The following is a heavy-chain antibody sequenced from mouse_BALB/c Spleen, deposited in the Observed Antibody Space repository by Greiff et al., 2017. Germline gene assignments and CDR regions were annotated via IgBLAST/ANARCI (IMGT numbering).Heavy chain of an antibody. V-gene: IGHV3-2*02. CDR1: GYSITSDYA. J-gene: IGHJ1*01. D-gene: IGHD1-1*01. CDR2: ISYSGST. Sequence: VQLQQSGPGLVKPSQSLSLTCTVTGYSITSDYAWNWIRQFPGNKLEWMGYISYSGSTSYNPSLKSRISITRDTSKNQFFLQLNSVTTEDTATYYCARVGIYYGSSPWYFDVWGAGTTVTVSS. CDR3: ARVGIYYGSSPWYFDV.